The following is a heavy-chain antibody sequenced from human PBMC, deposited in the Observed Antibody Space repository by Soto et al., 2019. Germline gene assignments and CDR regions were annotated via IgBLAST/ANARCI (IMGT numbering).Heavy chain of an antibody. Sequence: QVQLVQSGAEVKKPGASVKVSCKASGYTFTSYGISWVRQAPGQGLEWMGWISAYNGNANYAQNLQGRVTMTTDTSTSIAYMELRSLRSDDTAVYYCARDIVLVPRPPGYYGMDVWGQGTTVTVSS. CDR3: ARDIVLVPRPPGYYGMDV. D-gene: IGHD2-2*01. CDR2: ISAYNGNA. CDR1: GYTFTSYG. J-gene: IGHJ6*02. V-gene: IGHV1-18*01.